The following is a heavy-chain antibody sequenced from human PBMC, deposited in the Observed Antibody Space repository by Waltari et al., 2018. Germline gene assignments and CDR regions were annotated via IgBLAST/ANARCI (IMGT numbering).Heavy chain of an antibody. Sequence: QVQLQESGPGLVKPSETLSLTCTVSGGSISSYYWRWIRQPPGKGLEWIGYIYYSGSTNYNPSLKSRVTISVDTSKNQFSLKLSSVTAADTAVYYCARAVAVADYYYYYYMDVWGKGTTVTVSS. CDR3: ARAVAVADYYYYYYMDV. CDR1: GGSISSYY. CDR2: IYYSGST. V-gene: IGHV4-59*01. J-gene: IGHJ6*03. D-gene: IGHD6-19*01.